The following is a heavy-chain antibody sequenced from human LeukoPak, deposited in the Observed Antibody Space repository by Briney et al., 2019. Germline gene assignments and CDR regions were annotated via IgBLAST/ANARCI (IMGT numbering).Heavy chain of an antibody. CDR3: ARHLGNYGYYSYMDV. V-gene: IGHV4-4*07. J-gene: IGHJ6*04. CDR2: IYTNENT. CDR1: GGSISYYY. D-gene: IGHD3-22*01. Sequence: SETLSLTCTVSGGSISYYYWSWIRQTAGKGLEWIGRIYTNENTNYNPSLKSRVTMSVDTSKNHFSLKLTSVTAADTAVYYCARHLGNYGYYSYMDVWGKGTTVTVSS.